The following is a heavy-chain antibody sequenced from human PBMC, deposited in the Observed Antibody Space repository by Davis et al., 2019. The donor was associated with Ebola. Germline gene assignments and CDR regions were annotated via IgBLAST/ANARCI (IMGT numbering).Heavy chain of an antibody. CDR1: GFTFSSYG. CDR3: ARDPSLSQYYYGMDV. CDR2: IRYDGSNK. J-gene: IGHJ6*04. Sequence: GESLKISCAASGFTFSSYGMHWVRQAPGKGLEWVAFIRYDGSNKYYADSVKGRFTISRDNSKNTLYLQMNSLRAEDTAVYYCARDPSLSQYYYGMDVWGKGTTVTVSS. V-gene: IGHV3-30*02.